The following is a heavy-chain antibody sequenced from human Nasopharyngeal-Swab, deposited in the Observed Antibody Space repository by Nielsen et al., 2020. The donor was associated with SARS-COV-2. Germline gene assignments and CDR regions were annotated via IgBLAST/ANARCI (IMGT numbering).Heavy chain of an antibody. V-gene: IGHV3-74*01. CDR2: INEDGSIT. D-gene: IGHD3-16*01. CDR3: GSELGGRFST. Sequence: GESLKISCAASGFTFRRYGMHWVRQVPGKGLEWVSSINEDGSITNYADSVEGRFTISRDNAKNTLFLHMNSLRAEDTAVYYCGSELGGRFSTWGQGTLVTASS. J-gene: IGHJ5*02. CDR1: GFTFRRYG.